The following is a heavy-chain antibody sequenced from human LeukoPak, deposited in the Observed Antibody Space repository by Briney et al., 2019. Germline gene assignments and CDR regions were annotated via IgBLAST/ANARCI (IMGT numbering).Heavy chain of an antibody. J-gene: IGHJ3*02. Sequence: GGSLRLSCAASGFTFSGSAMHWVRQAPGKGLEYVSAISSNGGSTYYANSVKGRFTISRDNSKNTLYLQMGSLRAEDMAVYYCARDWYDNSDAFDIWGQGTMVTVSS. CDR2: ISSNGGST. CDR3: ARDWYDNSDAFDI. CDR1: GFTFSGSA. D-gene: IGHD3-9*01. V-gene: IGHV3-64*01.